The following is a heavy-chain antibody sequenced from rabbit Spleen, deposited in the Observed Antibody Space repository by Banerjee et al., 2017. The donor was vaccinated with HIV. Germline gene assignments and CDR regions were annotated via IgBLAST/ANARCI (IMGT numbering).Heavy chain of an antibody. CDR1: GFSFISGYY. Sequence: QSLEESGGGLVQPEGSLTLTCKASGFSFISGYYVCWVRQAPGKGLEWIACIAAGSGGTTYYASWAKGRFTISKTSSTTVTLQMTSLTAADTATYFCARDGAGGSYFALWGQGTLVTVS. V-gene: IGHV1S40*01. CDR2: IAAGSGGTT. CDR3: ARDGAGGSYFAL. J-gene: IGHJ3*01. D-gene: IGHD8-1*01.